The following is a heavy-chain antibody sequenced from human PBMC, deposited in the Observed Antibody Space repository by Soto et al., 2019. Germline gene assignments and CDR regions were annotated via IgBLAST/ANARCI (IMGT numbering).Heavy chain of an antibody. V-gene: IGHV1-69*12. CDR3: ASSIRARYQLVYNYNCGMDV. CDR2: TIPIFNLT. J-gene: IGHJ6*02. D-gene: IGHD1-1*01. Sequence: QVQLVQPGAEVKKPGSSVKVSCKASGGTFSSFAISWVRQAPGQGLEWLGGTIPIFNLTNYAQKFQGTVTITADEYTSSAYMGVSSLRSKDTAIFYCASSIRARYQLVYNYNCGMDVWGQGTTVSVSS. CDR1: GGTFSSFA.